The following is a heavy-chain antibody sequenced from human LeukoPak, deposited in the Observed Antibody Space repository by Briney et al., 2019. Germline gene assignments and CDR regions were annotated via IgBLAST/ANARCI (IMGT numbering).Heavy chain of an antibody. V-gene: IGHV4-38-2*01. D-gene: IGHD6-13*01. CDR2: INYSGST. CDR1: GFTFSSYG. CDR3: ARHYSSSWFFGY. J-gene: IGHJ4*02. Sequence: PGGSLRLSCAASGFTFSSYGMSWVRQPPGKGLEWIGSINYSGSTYYNPSLKSRVTISVDTSKNQFSLKLTSVTAADTAFYYCARHYSSSWFFGYWGQGTLVTVSS.